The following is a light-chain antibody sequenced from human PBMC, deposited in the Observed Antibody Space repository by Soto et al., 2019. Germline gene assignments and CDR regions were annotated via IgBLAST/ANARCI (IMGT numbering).Light chain of an antibody. CDR3: QQYGSSPSGALT. J-gene: IGKJ4*01. V-gene: IGKV3-20*01. CDR2: GAS. CDR1: QSVSSSY. Sequence: EIVLTQSPGTLSLSPGERATLSCRASQSVSSSYLAWYQQKPGQAPRLLIYGASSRATGIPDRFSGSGSGTDFTLTISRLEPEDFAVDYCQQYGSSPSGALTFGGGTKVEIK.